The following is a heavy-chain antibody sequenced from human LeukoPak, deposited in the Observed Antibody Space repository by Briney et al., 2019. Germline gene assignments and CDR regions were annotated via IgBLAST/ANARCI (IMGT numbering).Heavy chain of an antibody. V-gene: IGHV4-59*01. Sequence: SETLSLTCTVSGGSISSYYWSWIRQSPGKGLEWIGYIYSSGSTNYNPSLKSRVTISIATSNNQFPLKLNSVTAADTAVYYCAREGGQYFFDYWGQGTLVTVSS. CDR1: GGSISSYY. J-gene: IGHJ4*02. D-gene: IGHD1-26*01. CDR3: AREGGQYFFDY. CDR2: IYSSGST.